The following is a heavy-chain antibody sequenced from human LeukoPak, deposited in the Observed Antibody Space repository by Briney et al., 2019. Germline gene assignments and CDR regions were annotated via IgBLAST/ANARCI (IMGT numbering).Heavy chain of an antibody. V-gene: IGHV1-2*02. CDR3: ARGTGEGYTYGRYYSDY. D-gene: IGHD5-18*01. Sequence: GASVKVSCKASGYTFTGYYMHWVRQAPGQGLEWMGWINPNSGGTNYAQKFQGRVTMTRDTSISTAYMELSRLRSDDTAVYYCARGTGEGYTYGRYYSDYWGQGTLVTVSS. CDR1: GYTFTGYY. J-gene: IGHJ4*02. CDR2: INPNSGGT.